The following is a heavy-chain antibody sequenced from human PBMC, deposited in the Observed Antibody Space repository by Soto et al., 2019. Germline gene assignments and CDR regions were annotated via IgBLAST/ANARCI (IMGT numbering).Heavy chain of an antibody. V-gene: IGHV1-2*02. D-gene: IGHD3-3*01. CDR2: INPNSGGT. CDR1: GHSFTAYY. CDR3: ARALIRLLDWIPENYYYGRDV. J-gene: IGHJ6*02. Sequence: ASVKVSCKASGHSFTAYYMHWVRQAPGQGLEWMGWINPNSGGTKYAQRFQGRVTMTRNTSSRTVSMELSGLRSDDTAVYYCARALIRLLDWIPENYYYGRDVWGQGTTVTVSS.